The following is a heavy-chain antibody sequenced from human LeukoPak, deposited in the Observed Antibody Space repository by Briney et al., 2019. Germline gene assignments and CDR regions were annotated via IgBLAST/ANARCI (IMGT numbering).Heavy chain of an antibody. J-gene: IGHJ4*02. Sequence: PGGSLRLSCAASGFTFSSYAMHWVRQAPGKGLEWVAAISYDGSNKYYADSVKGRFTISRDNSKNTLYLQMNSLRAEDTALYYCIFLEWLLADYCVQGTLVTVS. CDR1: GFTFSSYA. D-gene: IGHD3-3*01. V-gene: IGHV3-30-3*01. CDR3: IFLEWLLADY. CDR2: ISYDGSNK.